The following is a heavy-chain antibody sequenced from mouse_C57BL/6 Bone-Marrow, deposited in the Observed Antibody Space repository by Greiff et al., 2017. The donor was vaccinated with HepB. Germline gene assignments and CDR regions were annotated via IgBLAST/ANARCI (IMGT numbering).Heavy chain of an antibody. D-gene: IGHD2-2*01. CDR2: IYPRSGNT. CDR3: ALLWLRRGFAY. J-gene: IGHJ3*01. V-gene: IGHV1-81*01. CDR1: GYTFTSYG. Sequence: QVQLKQSGAELARPGASVKLSCKASGYTFTSYGISWVKQRTGQGLEWIGEIYPRSGNTYYNEKFKGKATLTADKSSSTAYMELRSLTSEDSAVYFCALLWLRRGFAYWGQGTLVTVSA.